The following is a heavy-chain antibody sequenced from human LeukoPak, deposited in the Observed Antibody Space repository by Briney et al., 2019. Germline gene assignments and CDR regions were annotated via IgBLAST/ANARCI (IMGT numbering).Heavy chain of an antibody. J-gene: IGHJ4*02. Sequence: SGGSLRLSCAASGFTFSAYIMNWVRQAPGKALEWVSSISSSRSYIYYLDSVKGRFTISRDNAKNSLYLQMNSLRAEDTAVYYCARGGYYGSWSPDYWGQGTLVTVSS. V-gene: IGHV3-21*01. CDR3: ARGGYYGSWSPDY. CDR1: GFTFSAYI. CDR2: ISSSRSYI. D-gene: IGHD3-10*01.